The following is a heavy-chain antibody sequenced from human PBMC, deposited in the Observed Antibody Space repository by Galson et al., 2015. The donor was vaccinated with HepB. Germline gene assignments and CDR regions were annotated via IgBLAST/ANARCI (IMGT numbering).Heavy chain of an antibody. J-gene: IGHJ6*02. Sequence: SLRLSCAASGFTFSSYAMHWVRQAPGKGLEWVAVISYDGSNKYYADSVKGRFTISRDNSKNTLYLQMNSLRAEDTAVYYCAGDRLYDFWSGWGGVYYYGMDVWGQGTTVTVSS. CDR1: GFTFSSYA. D-gene: IGHD3-3*01. CDR3: AGDRLYDFWSGWGGVYYYGMDV. V-gene: IGHV3-30*04. CDR2: ISYDGSNK.